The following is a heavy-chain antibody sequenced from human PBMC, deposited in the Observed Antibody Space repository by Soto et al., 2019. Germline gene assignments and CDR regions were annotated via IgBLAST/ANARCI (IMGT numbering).Heavy chain of an antibody. V-gene: IGHV4-39*01. Sequence: SETLSLTCTVSGGSVTNSSYYWGWIRQSPGKGLEWIGSVYYRGRSYSKSSVKSRATISVDTSKNRFSLSLNSVTASDTAVYFCVSQRTTVPTQAYFDYWGPGALVTVSS. D-gene: IGHD4-17*01. CDR1: GGSVTNSSYY. CDR3: VSQRTTVPTQAYFDY. J-gene: IGHJ4*02. CDR2: VYYRGRS.